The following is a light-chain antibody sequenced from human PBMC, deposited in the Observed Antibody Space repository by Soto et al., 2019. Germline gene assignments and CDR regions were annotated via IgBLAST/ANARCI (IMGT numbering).Light chain of an antibody. V-gene: IGKV3-11*01. J-gene: IGKJ3*01. CDR1: QNVNRY. Sequence: EIVLTQSPATLSLSPGERAILSCRASQNVNRYLGWYQQKPGQAPRLLIYDASKRATGIPARFSGSGSGTDFSLTISSLEPEDFAVYYCHHRVNWPTFGPGTKVDMK. CDR3: HHRVNWPT. CDR2: DAS.